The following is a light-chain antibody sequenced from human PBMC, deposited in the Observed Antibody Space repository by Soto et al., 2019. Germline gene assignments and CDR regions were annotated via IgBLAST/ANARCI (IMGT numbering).Light chain of an antibody. Sequence: QSVLTQPPSVSGAPGQRVTISCTGSSSNIGAGYGAHWYQQLPGTAPKLLIYGNTNRPSGVPDRFSGSKSGTSASLAITGLQAEDEADYYCQSYDSRLSGWVFGGGTKLTVL. CDR3: QSYDSRLSGWV. CDR1: SSNIGAGYG. V-gene: IGLV1-40*01. J-gene: IGLJ3*02. CDR2: GNT.